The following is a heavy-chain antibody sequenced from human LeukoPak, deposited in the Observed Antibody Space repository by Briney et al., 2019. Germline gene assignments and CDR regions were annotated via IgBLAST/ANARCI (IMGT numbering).Heavy chain of an antibody. CDR3: AKDGSSRYGRDFDY. V-gene: IGHV3-9*01. Sequence: GRSLRLSCAASGFTFDDYAMHWVRQAPGKGLEWVSGISWNSGSIGYADSVKGRFTISRDNAKNSLYLQMNSLRAEDTALYYCAKDGSSRYGRDFDYWGQGTLVTVSS. CDR2: ISWNSGSI. D-gene: IGHD6-13*01. CDR1: GFTFDDYA. J-gene: IGHJ4*02.